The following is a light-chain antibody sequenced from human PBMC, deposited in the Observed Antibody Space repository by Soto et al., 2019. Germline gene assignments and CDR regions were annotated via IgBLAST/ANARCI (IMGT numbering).Light chain of an antibody. V-gene: IGLV1-44*01. CDR1: SSNIGSYT. CDR2: NNN. J-gene: IGLJ2*01. Sequence: QSVLTQPPSASGTPGQRVTISCSGSSSNIGSYTVSWYQQLPGTAPKLLICNNNQRPSGVPDRFSGSKSGTSASLAISGLQSEDEADYYCSTWDDRLNGRVVFGGGTKVTVL. CDR3: STWDDRLNGRVV.